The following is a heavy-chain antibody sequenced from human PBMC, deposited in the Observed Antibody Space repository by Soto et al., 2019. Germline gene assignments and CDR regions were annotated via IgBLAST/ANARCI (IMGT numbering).Heavy chain of an antibody. Sequence: ASETLSLTCTVSGGSISAFYWSWIRQSPGKGLEWIGYIYYSGSTNYNPSLQSRVTISVDASKNQFSLNLSSVTAADTAVYYCARKGKATTAPWDYWGQGTLVTVSS. CDR1: GGSISAFY. V-gene: IGHV4-59*01. CDR3: ARKGKATTAPWDY. J-gene: IGHJ4*02. D-gene: IGHD1-1*01. CDR2: IYYSGST.